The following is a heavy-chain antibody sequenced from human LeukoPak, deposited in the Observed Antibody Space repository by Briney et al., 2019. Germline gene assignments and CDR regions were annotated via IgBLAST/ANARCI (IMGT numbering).Heavy chain of an antibody. CDR3: ARARDGYKIDY. D-gene: IGHD5-24*01. CDR2: IGTAGDT. CDR1: GFTFSSYD. V-gene: IGHV3-13*01. J-gene: IGHJ4*02. Sequence: QPGGSLLLSCAASGFTFSSYDMHWGRPATGKGLEGVSAIGTAGDTYYPGSVKGRFTISRENAKNSLYLQMNSLRAGDTAVYYCARARDGYKIDYWGQGTLVTVSS.